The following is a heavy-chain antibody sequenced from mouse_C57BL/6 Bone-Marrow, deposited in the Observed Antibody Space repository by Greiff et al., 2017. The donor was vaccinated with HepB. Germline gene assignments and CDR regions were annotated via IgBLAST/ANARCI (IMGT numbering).Heavy chain of an antibody. D-gene: IGHD1-3*01. CDR3: ARTNLYYAMDY. Sequence: LQESGAELVRPGTSVKMSCKASGYTFTNYWIGWVKQRPGHGLEWIGDIYPGGGYTNYNEKLKGKATLTADKSSSTAYMQFSSLTSEDSAIYYCARTNLYYAMDYWGQGTSVTVSS. CDR2: IYPGGGYT. J-gene: IGHJ4*01. V-gene: IGHV1-63*01. CDR1: GYTFTNYW.